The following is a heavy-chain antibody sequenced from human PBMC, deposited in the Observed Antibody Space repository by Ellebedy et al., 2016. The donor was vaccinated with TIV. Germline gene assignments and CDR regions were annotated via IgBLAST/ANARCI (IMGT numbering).Heavy chain of an antibody. J-gene: IGHJ6*04. V-gene: IGHV3-72*01. CDR3: ASRLPPYNYCSGVMGF. CDR1: GLTFSDHY. D-gene: IGHD3-10*01. CDR2: ARDKANSYTT. Sequence: GGSLRLXCVASGLTFSDHYMDWVRQAPGKGLEWVGRARDKANSYTTEYAASVKGRFTNSRDESKSSLYLQMNSLKSEDTAVYYCASRLPPYNYCSGVMGFWGKGTTVTVSS.